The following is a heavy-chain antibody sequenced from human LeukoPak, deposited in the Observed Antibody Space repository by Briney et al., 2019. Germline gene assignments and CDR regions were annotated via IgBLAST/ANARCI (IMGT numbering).Heavy chain of an antibody. D-gene: IGHD3-22*01. CDR3: ARPNITSYYDSRGYDAFDV. CDR1: GYRFNAYW. CDR2: IYPDDSDT. V-gene: IGHV5-51*01. Sequence: ESLKISCKGSGYRFNAYWIAWVRQMPGKGLEWMGIIYPDDSDTRYSPSFQGQVTISADQSVRTAHLQWSSLKASDTAMYYCARPNITSYYDSRGYDAFDVWGQGTMVTVSS. J-gene: IGHJ3*01.